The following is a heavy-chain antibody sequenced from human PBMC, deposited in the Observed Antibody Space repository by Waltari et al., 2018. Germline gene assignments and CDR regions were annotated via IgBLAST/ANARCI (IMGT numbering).Heavy chain of an antibody. CDR1: GASIPTRYW. CDR2: ISHWMFT. V-gene: IGHV4-4*02. D-gene: IGHD6-19*01. CDR3: ARDNGDSSGRTFDY. J-gene: IGHJ4*02. Sequence: QVQLQESGPGLVKPSGTLSLTCAVSGASIPTRYWWNWVRQSPGKGLEWIGEISHWMFTNYNPSLEGRISISLDESKNQFSLQLSSVTAADTAMYYCARDNGDSSGRTFDYWGQGTPVTVSS.